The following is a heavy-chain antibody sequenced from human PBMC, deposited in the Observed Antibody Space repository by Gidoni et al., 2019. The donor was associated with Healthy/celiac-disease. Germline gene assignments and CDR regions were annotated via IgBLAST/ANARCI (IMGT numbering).Heavy chain of an antibody. V-gene: IGHV3-21*01. CDR2: ISSSSRYI. D-gene: IGHD3-22*01. Sequence: EVQLVESGGGLFKPGGSLRLSCAASGFTFSSYSMNWVRQAPGKGLEWVSSISSSSRYIYYADSVKGRFNISRDNAKNSLYLQMNSLRAEDTAVYYCARDGGGYYDSSGYYYEEGAFDIWGQGTMVTVSS. CDR1: GFTFSSYS. CDR3: ARDGGGYYDSSGYYYEEGAFDI. J-gene: IGHJ3*02.